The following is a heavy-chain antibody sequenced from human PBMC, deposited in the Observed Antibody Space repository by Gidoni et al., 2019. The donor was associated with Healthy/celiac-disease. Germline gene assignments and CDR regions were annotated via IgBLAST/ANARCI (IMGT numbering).Heavy chain of an antibody. Sequence: QVQLVESGGGVVQPGRSLRLSCAASGFTFSSYGMHWVRQAPGKGLEWVAVISYDGSNKYYADAVKGRFTISRDNSKNTRYLQMNSLRAEDTAVYYCARARGYSGSYYGFYYYYGMDVWGQGTTVTVSS. D-gene: IGHD1-26*01. CDR3: ARARGYSGSYYGFYYYYGMDV. V-gene: IGHV3-30*03. CDR1: GFTFSSYG. J-gene: IGHJ6*02. CDR2: ISYDGSNK.